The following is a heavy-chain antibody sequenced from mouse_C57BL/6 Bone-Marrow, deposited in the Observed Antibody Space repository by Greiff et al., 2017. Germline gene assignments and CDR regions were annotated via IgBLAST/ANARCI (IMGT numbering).Heavy chain of an antibody. J-gene: IGHJ1*03. CDR2: IYPGSGST. D-gene: IGHD1-1*01. CDR1: GYTFTSYW. CDR3: ARKSSYVDWYFDV. Sequence: QVQLQQPGAELVKPGASVKMSCKASGYTFTSYWITWVKQRPGQGLEWIGDIYPGSGSTNYNEKFKSKATLTVDTSSSTAYMQLSSRTSEDSAVYYWARKSSYVDWYFDVWGTGTTVTGSS. V-gene: IGHV1-55*01.